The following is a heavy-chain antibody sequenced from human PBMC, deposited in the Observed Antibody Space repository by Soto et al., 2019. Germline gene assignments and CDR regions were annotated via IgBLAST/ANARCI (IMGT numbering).Heavy chain of an antibody. Sequence: LSLTCTVSGGSVTSDADYWSWIRQSPGKGLEWIGYISNSGSTGYNPSLKTRLSMSVDRSKNQFTLRLTSVTAADTAVYFCATESGSTYGYFDYWGQGTQVTVSS. V-gene: IGHV4-30-4*01. CDR2: ISNSGST. CDR1: GGSVTSDADY. J-gene: IGHJ4*02. D-gene: IGHD4-17*01. CDR3: ATESGSTYGYFDY.